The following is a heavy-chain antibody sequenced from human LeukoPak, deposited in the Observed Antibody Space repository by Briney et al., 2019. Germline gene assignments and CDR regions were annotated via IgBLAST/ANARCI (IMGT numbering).Heavy chain of an antibody. D-gene: IGHD6-13*01. V-gene: IGHV3-7*01. CDR1: GFTFSIYW. Sequence: PGGSLRLSCAASGFTFSIYWMSWVRQAPGKGLEWVANIKQDGSEKYYVDSVKGRFTISRDNAKNSLYLQMNSLRAEDTAVYYCARVAAAQEYYYYMDVWGKGTTVTVSS. CDR2: IKQDGSEK. J-gene: IGHJ6*03. CDR3: ARVAAAQEYYYYMDV.